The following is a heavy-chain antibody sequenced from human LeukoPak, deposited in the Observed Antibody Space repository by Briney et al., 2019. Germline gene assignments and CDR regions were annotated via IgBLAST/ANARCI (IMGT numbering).Heavy chain of an antibody. V-gene: IGHV3-66*01. J-gene: IGHJ3*02. CDR3: AREGYYGDDAFDI. Sequence: GGSLRLSCAASGFTVSSNYMSWVRQAPGKGLEWVSFIYSGGSTYYADSVKGRFTISRDNSKNTLYLQMNSLRAEDTAVYYCAREGYYGDDAFDIWGQGTMVTVSS. CDR2: IYSGGST. CDR1: GFTVSSNY. D-gene: IGHD3-3*01.